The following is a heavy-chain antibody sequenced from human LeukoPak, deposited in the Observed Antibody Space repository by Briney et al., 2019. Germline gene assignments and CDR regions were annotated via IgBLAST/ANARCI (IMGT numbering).Heavy chain of an antibody. J-gene: IGHJ4*02. CDR2: ISPTGSTT. Sequence: GGSLRLSCTASGFSFSGHWMHWARQLPGKGLVWVSRISPTGSTTSYAASVKGRFTVSRDNAKNTLYLQVNNLRAEDTAVYYCARGPNSNWSGLDFWGQGTLLTVSS. CDR1: GFSFSGHW. D-gene: IGHD6-6*01. V-gene: IGHV3-74*01. CDR3: ARGPNSNWSGLDF.